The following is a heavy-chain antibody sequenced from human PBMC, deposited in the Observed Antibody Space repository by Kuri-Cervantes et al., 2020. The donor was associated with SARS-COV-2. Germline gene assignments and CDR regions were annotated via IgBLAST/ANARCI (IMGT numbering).Heavy chain of an antibody. CDR3: ARGERITMVRGVIIKEGDFDY. CDR1: GYTFTSYD. D-gene: IGHD3-10*01. J-gene: IGHJ4*02. V-gene: IGHV1-8*02. CDR2: MNPNSGNT. Sequence: ASVKVSCKASGYTFTSYDINWVRQATGQGLEWMGWMNPNSGNTGYAQKFQGRVTMTRDTSTSTVYMELSSLRSEDTAVYYCARGERITMVRGVIIKEGDFDYWGQGTLVTVSS.